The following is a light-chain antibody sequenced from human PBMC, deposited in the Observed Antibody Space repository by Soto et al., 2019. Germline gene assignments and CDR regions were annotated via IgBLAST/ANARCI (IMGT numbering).Light chain of an antibody. CDR1: SSNIGAGYD. V-gene: IGLV1-40*01. J-gene: IGLJ1*01. CDR2: GNS. CDR3: PSYDSSLSGLV. Sequence: QSVLTQPPSVSGAPGQRVTISGTGSSSNIGAGYDVHWYQQLPGTAPKLLIYGNSNRPSGVPDRFSGSKSGTSASLAITGLQAEDEADYYCPSYDSSLSGLVFGTGTKVTVL.